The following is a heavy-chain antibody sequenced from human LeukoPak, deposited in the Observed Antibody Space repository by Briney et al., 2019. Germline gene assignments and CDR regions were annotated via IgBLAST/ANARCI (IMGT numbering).Heavy chain of an antibody. V-gene: IGHV3-30*02. Sequence: GGSLRLSCAVSGFTFSNYGMHWVRQAPGKGLEWVAYIRYDGSNKYYADSVKGRFTISRDNSKNTLYLQMNSLRPEDTAVYYCARGGKRALAGTRSPQYFQHWGQGTLVTVSS. CDR3: ARGGKRALAGTRSPQYFQH. J-gene: IGHJ1*01. D-gene: IGHD6-19*01. CDR1: GFTFSNYG. CDR2: IRYDGSNK.